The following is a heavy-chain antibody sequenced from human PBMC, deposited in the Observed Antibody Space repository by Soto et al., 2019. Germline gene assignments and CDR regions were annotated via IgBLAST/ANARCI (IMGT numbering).Heavy chain of an antibody. J-gene: IGHJ4*02. CDR2: ISAYNGNT. CDR1: GYTFTSYG. CDR3: ARVNSSSPHSVITLVRGVIITAPVDY. V-gene: IGHV1-18*01. D-gene: IGHD3-10*01. Sequence: ASVKVSCKASGYTFTSYGISWVRQAPGQGLEWMGWISAYNGNTNYAQKLQGRVTMTTDTSTSTAYMELRSLRTEDTAVYYCARVNSSSPHSVITLVRGVIITAPVDYWGQGALVTVSS.